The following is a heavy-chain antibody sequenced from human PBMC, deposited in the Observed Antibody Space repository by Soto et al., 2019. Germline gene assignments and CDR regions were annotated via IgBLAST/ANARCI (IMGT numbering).Heavy chain of an antibody. Sequence: QVQLVESGGGVVQPGRSLRLSCAASGFTFSYHGMHWVRQAPGKGLEWLAVMSYDGSSQYYADSVKGRFTISRDNSKNTLYLQMNSLRDEDTGVYYCARDRAFCSGGTCSLFDLWGQGTLVTVSS. V-gene: IGHV3-30*03. CDR3: ARDRAFCSGGTCSLFDL. CDR2: MSYDGSSQ. D-gene: IGHD2-15*01. J-gene: IGHJ4*02. CDR1: GFTFSYHG.